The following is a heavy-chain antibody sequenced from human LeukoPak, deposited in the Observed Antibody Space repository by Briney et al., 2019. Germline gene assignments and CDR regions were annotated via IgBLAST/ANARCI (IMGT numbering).Heavy chain of an antibody. CDR3: TRSTGSDY. CDR1: GFTFSTYG. Sequence: GGSLTLSCAASGFTFSTYGMTWVRQAPGKGLEWVSSISGSGGTTYYADSVKGRFTISRDNSKNTLNLQMNSLRAEDTAVYYCTRSTGSDYWGQGTLVTVSS. J-gene: IGHJ4*02. V-gene: IGHV3-23*01. CDR2: ISGSGGTT. D-gene: IGHD1-1*01.